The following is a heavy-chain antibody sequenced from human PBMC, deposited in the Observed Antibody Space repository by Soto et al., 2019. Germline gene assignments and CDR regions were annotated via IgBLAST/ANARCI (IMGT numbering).Heavy chain of an antibody. J-gene: IGHJ4*02. CDR1: GFTFNIYS. CDR3: VRIGGGSPGAY. D-gene: IGHD3-10*01. Sequence: PGGSLRLSCAASGFTFNIYSMNWVRQAPGKGLEWVSYISYSSSTIYYADSVKGRFTISRDNAKNSLYLQMNSLRAEDTAVYYCVRIGGGSPGAYWGQGTLVTVSS. V-gene: IGHV3-48*01. CDR2: ISYSSSTI.